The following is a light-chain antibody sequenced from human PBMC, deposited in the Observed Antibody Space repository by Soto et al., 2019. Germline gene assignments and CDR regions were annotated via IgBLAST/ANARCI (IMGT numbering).Light chain of an antibody. V-gene: IGKV3-20*01. CDR3: QQYAYSPRT. Sequence: EIVLTQSPGTLSLSPGERATLSCRASQSISSPYLAWYQQKPGQAPRLLIYGTSTRATGIPDRFSGSGSGTDFTLTINRLEPEDFAVYYCQQYAYSPRTFGQGTKVEIK. J-gene: IGKJ1*01. CDR1: QSISSPY. CDR2: GTS.